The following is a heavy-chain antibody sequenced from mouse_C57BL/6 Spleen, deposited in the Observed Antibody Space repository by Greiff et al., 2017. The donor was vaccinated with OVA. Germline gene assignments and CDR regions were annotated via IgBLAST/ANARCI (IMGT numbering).Heavy chain of an antibody. Sequence: VKLMESGPELVKPGASVKISCKASGYAFSSSWMNWVKQRPGKGLEWIGRIYPGDGDTNYNGKFKGKATLTADKSSSTAYMQLSSLTSEDSAVYFCARVATHYFDYWGQGTTLTVSS. V-gene: IGHV1-82*01. J-gene: IGHJ2*01. CDR3: ARVATHYFDY. CDR1: GYAFSSSW. D-gene: IGHD1-1*01. CDR2: IYPGDGDT.